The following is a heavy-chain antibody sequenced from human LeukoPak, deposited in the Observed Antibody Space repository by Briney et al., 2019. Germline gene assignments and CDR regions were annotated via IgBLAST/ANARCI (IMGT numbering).Heavy chain of an antibody. CDR3: ARDKSRTKDSGYYLDY. J-gene: IGHJ4*02. D-gene: IGHD3-22*01. V-gene: IGHV3-21*01. CDR2: ISSSSSYI. CDR1: GFTSSSYS. Sequence: GGSLRLSCAASGFTSSSYSMNWVRQAPGKGLEWVSSISSSSSYIYYADSVKGRFTISRDNAKNSLYLQMNSLRAEDTAVYYCARDKSRTKDSGYYLDYWGQGTLVTVSS.